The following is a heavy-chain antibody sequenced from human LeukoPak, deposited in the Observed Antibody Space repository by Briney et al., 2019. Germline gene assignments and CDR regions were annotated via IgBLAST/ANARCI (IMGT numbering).Heavy chain of an antibody. D-gene: IGHD2-15*01. V-gene: IGHV3-66*01. Sequence: SGGSLRLSCAASGFTVSSNYINWVRQAPGKGLEWVSVIYSGGSTYYADSVKGRFTISRDNSKNTLYLQMNSLRAEDTAVYYCAKDHPSIVVVVAPFDYWGQGTLVTVSS. J-gene: IGHJ4*02. CDR2: IYSGGST. CDR3: AKDHPSIVVVVAPFDY. CDR1: GFTVSSNY.